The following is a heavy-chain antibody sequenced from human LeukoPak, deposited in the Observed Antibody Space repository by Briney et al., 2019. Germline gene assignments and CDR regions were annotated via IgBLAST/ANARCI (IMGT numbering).Heavy chain of an antibody. V-gene: IGHV4-38-2*02. CDR1: GYSIGSGYY. CDR2: IYHSGST. D-gene: IGHD3-22*01. Sequence: PSETLSLTCTVSGYSIGSGYYWGWIRQPPGKGLEWIGSIYHSGSTYYNPSLKSRVTISVDTSKNQFSLKLSSVTAADTAVYYCARVSGYPYYYYYYYMDVWGKGTTVTVSS. J-gene: IGHJ6*03. CDR3: ARVSGYPYYYYYYYMDV.